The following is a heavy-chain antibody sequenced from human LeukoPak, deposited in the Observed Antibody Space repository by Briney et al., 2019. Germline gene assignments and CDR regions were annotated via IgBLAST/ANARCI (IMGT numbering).Heavy chain of an antibody. V-gene: IGHV1-3*01. CDR1: GYTFTSYA. D-gene: IGHD2-2*01. Sequence: ASLKVSCKASGYTFTSYAMHWVRQAPGQRLEWMGWINAGNGNTKYSQKFQARVTITRDTSASTAYMELSSLRSEDTAVYYCARERGYCSSTSCYRDAFDIWGQGTMVTVSS. CDR3: ARERGYCSSTSCYRDAFDI. CDR2: INAGNGNT. J-gene: IGHJ3*02.